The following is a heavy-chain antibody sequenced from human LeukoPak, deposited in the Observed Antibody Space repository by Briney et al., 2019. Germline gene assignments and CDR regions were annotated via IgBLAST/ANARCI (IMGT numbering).Heavy chain of an antibody. CDR3: ATIGSGYDWSYGMDV. D-gene: IGHD5-12*01. CDR1: GGTFSSYA. Sequence: ASVKVSCKASGGTFSSYAISWVRQAPGQVLEWMGGIIPIFGTANYAQKFQGRVTITADESTSTAYMELSSLRSEDTAVYYCATIGSGYDWSYGMDVWGKGTTVTVSS. J-gene: IGHJ6*04. V-gene: IGHV1-69*01. CDR2: IIPIFGTA.